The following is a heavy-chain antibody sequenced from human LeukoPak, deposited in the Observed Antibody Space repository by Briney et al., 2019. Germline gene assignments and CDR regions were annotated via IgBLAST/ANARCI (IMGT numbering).Heavy chain of an antibody. CDR1: GGSFSDYY. Sequence: SETLSLTCAVYGGSFSDYYWSWIRQSPGKGLEWIGEIHHSGSTKYNPSLKSRVTISVDVSQNQFSLKLTSVTAADTAVYYCATEEGYNAYWGQGILATVSS. J-gene: IGHJ4*02. V-gene: IGHV4-34*01. D-gene: IGHD5-24*01. CDR3: ATEEGYNAY. CDR2: IHHSGST.